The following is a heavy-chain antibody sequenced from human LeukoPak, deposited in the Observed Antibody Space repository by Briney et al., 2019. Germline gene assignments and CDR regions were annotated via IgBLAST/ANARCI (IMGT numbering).Heavy chain of an antibody. J-gene: IGHJ3*02. CDR1: GYSFTSYW. D-gene: IGHD1-26*01. CDR2: IYPGDSDT. V-gene: IGHV5-51*01. CDR3: ARGKWELLRHDGFDI. Sequence: GESLKISCKGSGYSFTSYWIGWVRQMPGKGLEWMGIIYPGDSDTRYSPSFQGQVTISADKSISTAYLQWSSLKASDTAMYYCARGKWELLRHDGFDIWGQATMVSDSS.